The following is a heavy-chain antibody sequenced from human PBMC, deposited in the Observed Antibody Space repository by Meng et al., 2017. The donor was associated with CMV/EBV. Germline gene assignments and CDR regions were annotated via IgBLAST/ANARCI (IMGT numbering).Heavy chain of an antibody. D-gene: IGHD2-2*01. CDR2: ITTSSNYI. CDR3: ATGGVVVPAGYYYGMDV. Sequence: GGSLRLSCAASGFTFGHYNMNWVRQAPGKGLEWVSSITTSSNYIYYAHSVKGRFTVSRDNAKNSLYLQMNSLRAEDTAVYYCATGGVVVPAGYYYGMDVWGQGTTVTVSS. V-gene: IGHV3-21*01. CDR1: GFTFGHYN. J-gene: IGHJ6*02.